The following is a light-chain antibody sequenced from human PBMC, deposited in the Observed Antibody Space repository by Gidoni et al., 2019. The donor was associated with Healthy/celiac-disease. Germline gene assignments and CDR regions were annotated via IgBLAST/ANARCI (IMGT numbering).Light chain of an antibody. CDR3: QQRSNWHPGLT. CDR2: DAS. CDR1: QSVSSY. V-gene: IGKV3D-11*02. Sequence: EIVLKQSPATLSLSPGERATLSCRASQSVSSYLAWYQQKPGQAPRLLIYDASNRATGIPARFSGSGPGTDFTLTISSLEPEDFAVYYCQQRSNWHPGLTFGGGTKVEIK. J-gene: IGKJ4*01.